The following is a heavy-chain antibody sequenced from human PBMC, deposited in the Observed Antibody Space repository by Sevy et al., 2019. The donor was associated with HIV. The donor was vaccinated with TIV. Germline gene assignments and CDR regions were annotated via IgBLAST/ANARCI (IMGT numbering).Heavy chain of an antibody. CDR3: ATTKDYYESSGDPFDY. Sequence: ASVKVSCKVSGYTLTKLSMHWVRQAPGKGLEWMGSFDPEDDEKIYAQRLQGRLTMTEDTSTDTAYMELSSLRSEDTAVYYCATTKDYYESSGDPFDYWGQGTLVTVSS. V-gene: IGHV1-24*01. D-gene: IGHD3-22*01. CDR1: GYTLTKLS. CDR2: FDPEDDEK. J-gene: IGHJ4*02.